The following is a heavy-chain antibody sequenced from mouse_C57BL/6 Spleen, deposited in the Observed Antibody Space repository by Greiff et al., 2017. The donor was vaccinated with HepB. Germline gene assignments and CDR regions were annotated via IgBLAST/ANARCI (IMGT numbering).Heavy chain of an antibody. J-gene: IGHJ4*01. CDR1: GYTFTSYW. D-gene: IGHD1-1*01. CDR3: ASYYGSSYGSYYAMDY. CDR2: IYPGSGST. V-gene: IGHV1-55*01. Sequence: QVQLKQPGAELVKPGASVKMSCKASGYTFTSYWITWVKQRPGQGLEWIGDIYPGSGSTNYNEKFKSKATLTVDTSSSTAYMQLSSLTSEDSAVYYCASYYGSSYGSYYAMDYWGQGTSVTVSS.